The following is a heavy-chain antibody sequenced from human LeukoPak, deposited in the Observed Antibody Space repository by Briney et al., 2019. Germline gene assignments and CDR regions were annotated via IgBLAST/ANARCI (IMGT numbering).Heavy chain of an antibody. CDR2: IYYTGGT. Sequence: PSETLSLTCTVSGGSISGYYWSWIRQPPGKGLEWIGYIYYTGGTIFNPSLESRVTMSVDTSQNQFSLKLSSVTAADTAVYYCASSIRGSFGYWGQGTLVTVSS. D-gene: IGHD1-26*01. V-gene: IGHV4-59*01. J-gene: IGHJ4*02. CDR1: GGSISGYY. CDR3: ASSIRGSFGY.